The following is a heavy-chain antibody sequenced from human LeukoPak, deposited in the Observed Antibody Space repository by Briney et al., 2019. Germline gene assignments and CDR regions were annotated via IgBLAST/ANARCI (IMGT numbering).Heavy chain of an antibody. V-gene: IGHV3-23*01. CDR2: ISGSGDST. CDR1: GFTFTTYA. Sequence: GGSLRLSCAASGFTFTTYAMSWVRQAPGKGLEWVSVISGSGDSTYYADSVKGRFTISRDNSKNTLYLQMNSLRAEDTAVYYCASSMVRGPQNYWGQGTLVTVSS. D-gene: IGHD3-10*01. CDR3: ASSMVRGPQNY. J-gene: IGHJ4*02.